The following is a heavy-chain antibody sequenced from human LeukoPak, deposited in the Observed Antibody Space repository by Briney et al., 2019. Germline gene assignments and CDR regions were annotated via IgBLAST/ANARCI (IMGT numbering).Heavy chain of an antibody. CDR1: GLTVSSNY. CDR3: AERGYSGYDPLIYFDY. J-gene: IGHJ4*02. CDR2: IYSGGST. D-gene: IGHD5-12*01. Sequence: GESLRLSCAASGLTVSSNYMSWVRQAPGKGLEWVSVIYSGGSTYYADSVKGRFTISRDNSKNTLYLQMNSLRAEDTAVYYCAERGYSGYDPLIYFDYWGQGTLVTVSS. V-gene: IGHV3-53*01.